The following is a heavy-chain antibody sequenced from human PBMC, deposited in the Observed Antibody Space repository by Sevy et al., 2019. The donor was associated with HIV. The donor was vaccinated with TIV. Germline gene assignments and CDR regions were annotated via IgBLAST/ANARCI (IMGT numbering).Heavy chain of an antibody. CDR3: AGQYSSGWTLYYYYGMDV. J-gene: IGHJ6*02. D-gene: IGHD6-19*01. CDR2: IYYSGST. Sequence: SETLSLTCAVYDGSFSDYYWTWIRQPPGKGLEWIGSIYYSGSTYYNPSLKSRVTISVDTSKNQFSLKLSSVTAADTAVYYCAGQYSSGWTLYYYYGMDVWGQGTTVTVSS. V-gene: IGHV4-34*01. CDR1: DGSFSDYY.